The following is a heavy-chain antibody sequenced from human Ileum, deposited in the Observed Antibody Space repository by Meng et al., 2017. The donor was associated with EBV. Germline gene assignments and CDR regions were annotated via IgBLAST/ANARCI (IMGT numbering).Heavy chain of an antibody. CDR2: FSGSGGKT. J-gene: IGHJ4*02. Sequence: VEVVGEGGGVVSRGGALRLAFACAGFTLSNYAMCWVRQAPGKGLEWVSTFSGSGGKTYYADSVRGRFTISRDDSKNALYLQMTSLRAEDTAVYYCAKRRVAVAGDFDYWGQGTLVTVSS. CDR1: GFTLSNYA. CDR3: AKRRVAVAGDFDY. V-gene: IGHV3-23*04. D-gene: IGHD6-19*01.